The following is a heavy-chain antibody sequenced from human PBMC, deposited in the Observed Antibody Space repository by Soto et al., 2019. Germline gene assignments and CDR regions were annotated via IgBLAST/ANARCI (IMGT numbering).Heavy chain of an antibody. D-gene: IGHD3-3*01. Sequence: QAQLVQSGGEVKKPGASVKVSCKASGYTFSNYGVSWVRQAPGQGLEWMGWITAYNGKTNYAHNFEGRVAMTIDTSTSTAYMELRSLRSDDTAVYYCARQHNDLWSDSPDFDYWGQGTLVTVSA. CDR3: ARQHNDLWSDSPDFDY. V-gene: IGHV1-18*04. CDR1: GYTFSNYG. CDR2: ITAYNGKT. J-gene: IGHJ4*02.